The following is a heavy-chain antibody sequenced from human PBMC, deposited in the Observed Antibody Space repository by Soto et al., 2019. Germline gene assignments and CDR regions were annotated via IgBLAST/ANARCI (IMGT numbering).Heavy chain of an antibody. D-gene: IGHD6-13*01. CDR2: IIPIFGTA. V-gene: IGHV1-69*13. CDR1: GGTFSSYA. CDR3: AGTYDPSSSWYDYYYYGMDV. J-gene: IGHJ6*02. Sequence: ASVKVSCKASGGTFSSYAISWVRQAPGQGLEWMGGIIPIFGTANYAQKLQGRVTITSDESTSTAYMELSSLRSEDTAVYYCAGTYDPSSSWYDYYYYGMDVWGQGTTVTVSS.